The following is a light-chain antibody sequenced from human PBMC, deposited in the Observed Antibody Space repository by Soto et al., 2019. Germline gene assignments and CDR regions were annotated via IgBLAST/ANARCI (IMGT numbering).Light chain of an antibody. CDR2: AAS. CDR1: QAISNY. V-gene: IGKV1-27*01. J-gene: IGKJ2*01. Sequence: DIQMTQSPSSLSASVGDRVTITCRASQAISNYLAWYQQKPGKVPKLLIYAASTLQSGVPSRFSGSGSETDFTLTISSLQPEDVATYYCQKYNSCSYTFGQGTKLEIK. CDR3: QKYNSCSYT.